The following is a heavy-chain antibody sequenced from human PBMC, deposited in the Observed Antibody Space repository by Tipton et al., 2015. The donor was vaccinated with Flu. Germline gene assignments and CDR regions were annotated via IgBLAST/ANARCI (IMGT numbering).Heavy chain of an antibody. V-gene: IGHV3-11*01. CDR1: GFTFRDYY. Sequence: QLVQSGGGLVKPGGSLRLSRAASGFTFRDYYMSWIRQAPGKGLEWVSYISSSGSTIYYADSVKGRFTISRDNAKNSLYLQMNSLRAEDTAVYYCARGRRGFIGYDSSGSSYFDYWGQGTLVTVSS. J-gene: IGHJ4*02. D-gene: IGHD3-22*01. CDR3: ARGRRGFIGYDSSGSSYFDY. CDR2: ISSSGSTI.